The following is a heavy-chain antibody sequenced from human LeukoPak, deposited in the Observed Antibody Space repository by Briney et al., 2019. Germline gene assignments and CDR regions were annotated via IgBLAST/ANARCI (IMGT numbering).Heavy chain of an antibody. CDR3: ARGYGIAAAGGRNWFDP. CDR1: SYSITSGYY. V-gene: IGHV4-38-2*02. D-gene: IGHD6-13*01. J-gene: IGHJ5*02. Sequence: SETLSLTCTVSSYSITSGYYWGWIRQPPGKGLEWIGSIDHSGSTYYNPSLKSRVTISVDTSKNQFSLKLSSVTAADTAVYYCARGYGIAAAGGRNWFDPWGQ. CDR2: IDHSGST.